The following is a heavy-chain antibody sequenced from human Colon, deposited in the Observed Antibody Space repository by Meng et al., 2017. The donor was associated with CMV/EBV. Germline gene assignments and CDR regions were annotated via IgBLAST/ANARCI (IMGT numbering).Heavy chain of an antibody. CDR2: ISYDGSNK. CDR1: GFICSCSA. J-gene: IGHJ4*02. D-gene: IGHD6-19*01. Sequence: AYGFICSCSAMQCVRQAPGKVLYWVAVISYDGSNKYYADSVKGRFTISRDNSNNTLYLQMNSLRAEDTAVYYCAREYSSGWSHFDYWGQGTLVTVSS. V-gene: IGHV3-30*04. CDR3: AREYSSGWSHFDY.